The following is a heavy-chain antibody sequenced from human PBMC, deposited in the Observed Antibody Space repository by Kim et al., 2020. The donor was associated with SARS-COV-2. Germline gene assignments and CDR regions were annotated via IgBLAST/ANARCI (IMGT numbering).Heavy chain of an antibody. D-gene: IGHD6-13*01. Sequence: ASVKVSCKASGYTFTSYYMHWVRQAPGQGLEWMGIINPSGGSTSYAQKFQGRVTMTRDTSTSTVYMELSSLRSEDTAVYYCARVKAAAGSFYYYGMDVWGQGTTVTFSS. J-gene: IGHJ6*02. CDR3: ARVKAAAGSFYYYGMDV. V-gene: IGHV1-46*01. CDR2: INPSGGST. CDR1: GYTFTSYY.